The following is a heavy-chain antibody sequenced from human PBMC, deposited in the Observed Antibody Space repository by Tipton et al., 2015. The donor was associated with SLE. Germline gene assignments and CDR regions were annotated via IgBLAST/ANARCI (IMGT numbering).Heavy chain of an antibody. Sequence: QVQLVQSGVEVKKPGASVKVSCKASGYTFTSYGICWVRQAPGQGLEWMGWISAYNGDTNYAQKFQGRVTMTTDTSTSTAYMELSGLRSDDTAIYYCAKEEGIVGAPFDYWGQGTLVTVSS. V-gene: IGHV1-18*01. J-gene: IGHJ4*02. D-gene: IGHD1-26*01. CDR1: GYTFTSYG. CDR3: AKEEGIVGAPFDY. CDR2: ISAYNGDT.